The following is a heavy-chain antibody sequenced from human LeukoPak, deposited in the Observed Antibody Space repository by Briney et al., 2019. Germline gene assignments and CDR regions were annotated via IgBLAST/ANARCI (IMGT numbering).Heavy chain of an antibody. CDR3: ARLHGYYYYMDV. CDR1: GYRFTRNW. V-gene: IGHV5-51*01. CDR2: IYPGDSDT. J-gene: IGHJ6*03. Sequence: GESLKISCKGSGYRFTRNWIGWVRQMPGKGLEWMAIIYPGDSDTRYSPSFQGQVTISADKSISTAYLQWSSLKAADTAMYYCARLHGYYYYMDVWGKGTTVTISS.